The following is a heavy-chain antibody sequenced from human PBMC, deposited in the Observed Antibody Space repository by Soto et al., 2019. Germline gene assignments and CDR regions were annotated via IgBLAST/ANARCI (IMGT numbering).Heavy chain of an antibody. V-gene: IGHV3-23*01. CDR2: IGGSGGST. CDR3: AKIPYYYDSSGYYPYFDY. D-gene: IGHD3-22*01. J-gene: IGHJ4*02. CDR1: GFTFSSYA. Sequence: GGSLTLSCAASGFTFSSYAMISVRQAPGKGLEWVSAIGGSGGSTYYADSVKGRFTISRDNSKNTLYLQMNSLRAEDTAVYYCAKIPYYYDSSGYYPYFDYWGQGTLVTVSS.